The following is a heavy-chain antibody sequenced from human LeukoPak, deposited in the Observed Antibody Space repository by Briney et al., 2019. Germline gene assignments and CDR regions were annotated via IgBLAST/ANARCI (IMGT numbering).Heavy chain of an antibody. Sequence: GGSLRLSCAASGFTFSSYAMSWVRQAPGKELEWVSSISSSSSYIYYADSVKGRFTISRDNAKNSLYLQMNSLRPEDTAIYYCARDGSAYESYFDYWGQGTLVTVSS. J-gene: IGHJ4*02. D-gene: IGHD3-22*01. CDR1: GFTFSSYA. V-gene: IGHV3-21*01. CDR3: ARDGSAYESYFDY. CDR2: ISSSSSYI.